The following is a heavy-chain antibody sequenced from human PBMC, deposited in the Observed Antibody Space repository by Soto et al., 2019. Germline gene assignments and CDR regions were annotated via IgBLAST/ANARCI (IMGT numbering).Heavy chain of an antibody. V-gene: IGHV1-2*04. J-gene: IGHJ4*02. Sequence: QVQLVQSGAEVKKPGASVKVSCKASGYTFTGYYMHWVRQAPGQGLEWMGWINPNSGGTNYAQKFQGWVTMTRDTSISTAYMELSRLRSDETAVYYCARGDNDYYDSSGYFFDYWGQGTLVTVSS. CDR2: INPNSGGT. CDR1: GYTFTGYY. D-gene: IGHD3-22*01. CDR3: ARGDNDYYDSSGYFFDY.